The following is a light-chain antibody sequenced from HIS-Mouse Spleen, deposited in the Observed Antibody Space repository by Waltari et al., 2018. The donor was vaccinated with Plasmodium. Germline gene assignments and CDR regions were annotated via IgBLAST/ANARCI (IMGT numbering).Light chain of an antibody. CDR2: DVS. CDR1: SSAVGGYNY. CDR3: CSYAGSYTLV. J-gene: IGLJ2*01. V-gene: IGLV2-11*01. Sequence: QSALTQPRSVSGSPGQSVTISCTGTSSAVGGYNYVSWYQQHPGKAPTLMIYDVSKRPSGVPDRFSGSKSGNTASLTISGLQAEDEADYYCCSYAGSYTLVFGGGTKLTVL.